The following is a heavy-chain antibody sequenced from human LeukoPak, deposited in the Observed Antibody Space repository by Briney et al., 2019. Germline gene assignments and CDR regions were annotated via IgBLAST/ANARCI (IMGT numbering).Heavy chain of an antibody. CDR1: GFTLSSYA. CDR2: ISGSGGST. J-gene: IGHJ6*03. V-gene: IGHV3-23*01. D-gene: IGHD6-13*01. Sequence: HPGGSLRLSCAASGFTLSSYAMSWVRQAPGKGLEWVSAISGSGGSTYYADSVKGRFTISRDNSKNTLYLQMNSLRAEDTAVYYCAKDMAARGIAAAGSYYYMDVWGKGTTVTVSS. CDR3: AKDMAARGIAAAGSYYYMDV.